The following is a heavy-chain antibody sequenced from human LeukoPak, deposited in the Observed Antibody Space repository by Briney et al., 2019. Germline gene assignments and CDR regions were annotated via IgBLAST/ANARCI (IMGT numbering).Heavy chain of an antibody. CDR2: IYYSGST. CDR3: ARLHRGEEAFDI. Sequence: SETLSLTCTVSGGSISRSSYYWSWIRQSPGKGLEWIGYIYYSGSTNYNPSLKSRVTISVDTSKNQFSLKLSSVTTADTAVYYCARLHRGEEAFDIWGQGTMVTVSS. V-gene: IGHV4-61*01. CDR1: GGSISRSSYY. J-gene: IGHJ3*02.